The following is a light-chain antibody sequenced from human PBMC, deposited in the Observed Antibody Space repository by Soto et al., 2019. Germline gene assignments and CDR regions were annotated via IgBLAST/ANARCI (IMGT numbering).Light chain of an antibody. CDR1: QSVSSSY. J-gene: IGKJ2*01. CDR3: QQYGSSPYT. Sequence: ESVVTQSPGTLSLSPGERATLSCRASQSVSSSYLAWYQQKPGQAPRLIIYGAADRATGIPDRFSGSGSGTDLSLTISRLEPEDFAVYYCQQYGSSPYTFGQGTKLEIK. CDR2: GAA. V-gene: IGKV3-20*01.